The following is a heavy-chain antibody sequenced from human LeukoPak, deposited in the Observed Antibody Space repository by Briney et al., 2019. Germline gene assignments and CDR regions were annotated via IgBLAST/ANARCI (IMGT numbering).Heavy chain of an antibody. J-gene: IGHJ4*02. CDR2: INHSGST. Sequence: SQSLSLTCAVYAPSLSVYYWSWISHPPGNGLEWIGEINHSGSTNYNPSLKRRLTISVDTSKNQFSLKLSSVTAADTAVYYCATRNWYYFDYWGQGTLVTVSS. D-gene: IGHD1-1*01. CDR3: ATRNWYYFDY. V-gene: IGHV4-34*01. CDR1: APSLSVYY.